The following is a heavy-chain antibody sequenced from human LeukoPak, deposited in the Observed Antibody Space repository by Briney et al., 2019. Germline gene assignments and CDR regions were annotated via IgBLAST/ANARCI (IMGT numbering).Heavy chain of an antibody. J-gene: IGHJ4*02. V-gene: IGHV4-59*01. CDR2: IYYSGST. D-gene: IGHD1-1*01. CDR1: GGSISSYY. Sequence: SETLSLTCTVSGGSISSYYWSWIRQPPGKGLEWIGYIYYSGSTNYNPSLKSRVTISVDTSKNQFSLKLSSVTAADTAVYYCAREEELEPYFDYWGQGTLVTVSS. CDR3: AREEELEPYFDY.